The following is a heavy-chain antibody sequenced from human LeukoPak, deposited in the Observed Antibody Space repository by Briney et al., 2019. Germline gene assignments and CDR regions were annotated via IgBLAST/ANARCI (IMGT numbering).Heavy chain of an antibody. J-gene: IGHJ4*02. CDR1: GFTFSSYG. CDR3: ARGAGLVGATTWIDY. V-gene: IGHV3-30*03. D-gene: IGHD1-26*01. Sequence: PGGSLRLSCAASGFTFSSYGMHWVRQASGKGLEWVAVISYDGSNKYYADSVKGRFTISRDNSKNTLYLQMNSLRAEDTAVYYCARGAGLVGATTWIDYWGQGTLVTVSS. CDR2: ISYDGSNK.